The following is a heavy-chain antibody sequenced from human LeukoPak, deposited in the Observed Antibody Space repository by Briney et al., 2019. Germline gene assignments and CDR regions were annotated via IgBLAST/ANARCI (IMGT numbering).Heavy chain of an antibody. Sequence: GGSLRLSCAASGFTFSSYSMNWVRQAPGKGLEWVSSISSSSSHIYYADSVKGRFTISRDNAKSSLYLQMNSLRAEDTAVYYCAELYSGSYEGYWGQGTLVTVSS. CDR2: ISSSSSHI. J-gene: IGHJ4*02. D-gene: IGHD1-26*01. CDR1: GFTFSSYS. CDR3: AELYSGSYEGY. V-gene: IGHV3-21*01.